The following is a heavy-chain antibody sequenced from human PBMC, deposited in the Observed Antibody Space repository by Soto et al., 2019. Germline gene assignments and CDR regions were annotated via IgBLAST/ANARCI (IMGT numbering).Heavy chain of an antibody. CDR3: GKQPPRAGPLAY. CDR2: ISWNGGSI. CDR1: GFTFDDYA. J-gene: IGHJ4*02. V-gene: IGHV3-9*01. Sequence: EVKLVESGGGLVQPGRSLRLSCEASGFTFDDYAMHWVRKAPGKGLEWVSGISWNGGSIGYADSVKGLFTISKDNNKTSLHLQMSRLSAENTAFYYWGKQPPRAGPLAYWGQGTLVTVSS. D-gene: IGHD6-13*01.